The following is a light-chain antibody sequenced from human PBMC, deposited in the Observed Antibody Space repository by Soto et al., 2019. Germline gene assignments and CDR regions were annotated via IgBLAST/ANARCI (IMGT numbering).Light chain of an antibody. Sequence: QSVLTQPPSASGTPGQRVTISCSGSSSNAGSNTVNWYQQLPGTAPRVLIYGNNQRPSGVPDRFPGSKSGTSASLAISGLQSEDEADYYRAAWDDSLNGVVFGGGTKVTVL. CDR2: GNN. J-gene: IGLJ2*01. V-gene: IGLV1-44*01. CDR3: AAWDDSLNGVV. CDR1: SSNAGSNT.